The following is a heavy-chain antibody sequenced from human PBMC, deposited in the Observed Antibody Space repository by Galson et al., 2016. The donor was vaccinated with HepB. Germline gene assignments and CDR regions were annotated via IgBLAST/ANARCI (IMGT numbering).Heavy chain of an antibody. CDR1: GDSISSHY. CDR2: IYYSGSA. J-gene: IGHJ5*02. CDR3: ARGASSSSYGSRWFDP. V-gene: IGHV4-59*11. Sequence: LTCTVSGDSISSHYWGWIRQPPGKGLEWIGYIYYSGSANYNPSLMSRVTISVDSSKNQFSLKLSSVTAADTAVYFCARGASSSSYGSRWFDPWGQGILVTVSS. D-gene: IGHD6-6*01.